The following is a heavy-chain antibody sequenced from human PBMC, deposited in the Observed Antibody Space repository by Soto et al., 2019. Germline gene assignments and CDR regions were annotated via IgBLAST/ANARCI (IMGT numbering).Heavy chain of an antibody. CDR3: AREGTYRNRFDP. Sequence: PSETLSLTCSVSGDSITSCAYYWTWIRHLPGQALEWIGYIYYGGNTNYNPSLKSRVTISEDTSKNHFVLSLTSVTAADTAVYYCAREGTYRNRFDPWGQGTLVTVSS. CDR1: GDSITSCAYY. D-gene: IGHD1-26*01. J-gene: IGHJ5*02. CDR2: IYYGGNT. V-gene: IGHV4-31*03.